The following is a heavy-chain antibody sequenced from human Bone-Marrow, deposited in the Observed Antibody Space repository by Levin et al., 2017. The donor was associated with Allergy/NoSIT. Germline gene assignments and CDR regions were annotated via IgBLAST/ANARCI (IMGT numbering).Heavy chain of an antibody. V-gene: IGHV4-59*08. Sequence: SETLSLTCTVSGDSMNGYYWSWIRQPPGRGLEWIGYIYFSGDTKYNPSLKSAVTISVDTSKNQFSLVVTSVTAADTAIYYCARQGVDTAMPREFDYWGQGILVTVSS. D-gene: IGHD5-18*01. J-gene: IGHJ4*02. CDR3: ARQGVDTAMPREFDY. CDR1: GDSMNGYY. CDR2: IYFSGDT.